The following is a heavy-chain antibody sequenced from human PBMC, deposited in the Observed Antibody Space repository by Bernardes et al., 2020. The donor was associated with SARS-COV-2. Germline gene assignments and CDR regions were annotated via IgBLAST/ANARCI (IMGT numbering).Heavy chain of an antibody. CDR2: ISSSGSTI. CDR3: ARDQGSSYHHPAAFDL. D-gene: IGHD2-15*01. V-gene: IGHV3-48*03. CDR1: GFTFSSYE. J-gene: IGHJ2*01. Sequence: GGSLRLSCAASGFTFSSYEMNWVRQAPGKGLEWVSYISSSGSTIYYADSVKGRFTISRDNAKNSLYLQMNSLRAEDTAVYYCARDQGSSYHHPAAFDLWGRGTLVTVSS.